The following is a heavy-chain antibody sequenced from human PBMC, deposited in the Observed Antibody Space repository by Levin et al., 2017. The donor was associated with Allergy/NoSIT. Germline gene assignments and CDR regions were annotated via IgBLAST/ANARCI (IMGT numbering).Heavy chain of an antibody. CDR2: ISSSSSYI. CDR3: ARDKYYYGSRTIYYYGMDV. V-gene: IGHV3-21*01. CDR1: GFTFSSYS. D-gene: IGHD3-10*01. J-gene: IGHJ6*02. Sequence: GGSLRLSCAASGFTFSSYSMNWVRQAPGKGLEWVSSISSSSSYIYYADSVKGRFTISRDNAKNSLYLQMNSLRAEDTAVYYCARDKYYYGSRTIYYYGMDVWGQGTTVTVSS.